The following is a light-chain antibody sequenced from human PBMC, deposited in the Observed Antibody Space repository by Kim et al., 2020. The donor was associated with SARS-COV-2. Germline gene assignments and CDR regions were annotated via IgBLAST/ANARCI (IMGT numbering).Light chain of an antibody. V-gene: IGLV3-19*01. Sequence: SSELTQDPAVSVALGQTVRITCQGDSLTTYYASWYKQKPGQAPVLVIYGENNRPSGIPDRFSASSSGNTASLTINGAQAEDEADYYCNSRDSSGNSYFFGPGTKVTVL. CDR3: NSRDSSGNSYF. J-gene: IGLJ1*01. CDR2: GEN. CDR1: SLTTYY.